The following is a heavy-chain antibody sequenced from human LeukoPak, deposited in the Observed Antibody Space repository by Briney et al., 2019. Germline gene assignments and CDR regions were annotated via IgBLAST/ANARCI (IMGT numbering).Heavy chain of an antibody. J-gene: IGHJ4*02. D-gene: IGHD1-26*01. Sequence: GGSLRLSCAASGFTFSSYGMHWVRQAPGKGLEWVPVISYDGSNKYYADSVKGRFTISRDNSKNTLYLQMNSLRAEDTAVYYCAKDSPGWELLLAYWGQGTLVTVSS. CDR2: ISYDGSNK. CDR3: AKDSPGWELLLAY. CDR1: GFTFSSYG. V-gene: IGHV3-30*18.